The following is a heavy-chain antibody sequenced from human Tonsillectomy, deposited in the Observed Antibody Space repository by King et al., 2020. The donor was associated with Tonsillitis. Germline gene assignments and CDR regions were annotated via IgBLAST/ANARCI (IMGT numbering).Heavy chain of an antibody. CDR2: IYHRESP. CDR1: GGSISSGGYS. V-gene: IGHV4-30-2*01. Sequence: QLQESGSGLVKPSQTLSLTCAVSGGSISSGGYSWSWIRQPPGKGLEWIGYIYHRESPYYNPSLKSRVTISIDRSKNHHSLNLSSVTAADTAVYYFASDAGDYGMDVWGQGTTVTGSS. J-gene: IGHJ6*02. D-gene: IGHD1-14*01. CDR3: ASDAGDYGMDV.